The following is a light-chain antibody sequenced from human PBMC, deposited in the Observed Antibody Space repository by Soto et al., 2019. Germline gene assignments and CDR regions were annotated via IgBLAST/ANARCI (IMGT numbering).Light chain of an antibody. V-gene: IGKV1-5*01. CDR2: DAS. J-gene: IGKJ4*01. CDR1: QSITSW. CDR3: QQYNSYPLT. Sequence: DIQMTQSPSTLSASVGDRVTITCLSSQSITSWLAWYQQKPGKVPNLLISDASALQSGVPSRFSGSGSGTEFTLTISSLQPDDFATYYCQQYNSYPLTFGGGTKVDIK.